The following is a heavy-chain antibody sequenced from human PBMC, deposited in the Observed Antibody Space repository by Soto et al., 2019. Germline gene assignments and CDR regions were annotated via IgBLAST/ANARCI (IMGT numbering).Heavy chain of an antibody. D-gene: IGHD5-18*01. CDR1: GFTFSSYS. V-gene: IGHV3-21*01. CDR3: ARDQPGYSYGYGLGY. CDR2: ISSSSSYI. J-gene: IGHJ4*02. Sequence: EVQLVESGGGLVKPGGSLRLSCAASGFTFSSYSMNWVRQAPGKGLEWVSSISSSSSYIYYADSVKGRFTISRDNAKNSLHLQMNSLRAEDTAVYYCARDQPGYSYGYGLGYWGQGTLVTVSS.